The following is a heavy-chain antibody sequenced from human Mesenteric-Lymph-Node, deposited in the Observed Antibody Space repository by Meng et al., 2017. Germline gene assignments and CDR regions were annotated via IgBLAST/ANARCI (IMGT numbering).Heavy chain of an antibody. D-gene: IGHD3-22*01. Sequence: VQLVESGGGVVQPVRSLRRSCAASGFTFSSYGMHWVRQAPGKGLEWVAAVAYDGSHQNYVDSVKGRFTISRDNSKTTLYLHMSSLRAEDTAVYYCAKNYDNSGYYSSYYLDYWGQGTLVTVSS. J-gene: IGHJ4*02. V-gene: IGHV3-30*18. CDR1: GFTFSSYG. CDR2: VAYDGSHQ. CDR3: AKNYDNSGYYSSYYLDY.